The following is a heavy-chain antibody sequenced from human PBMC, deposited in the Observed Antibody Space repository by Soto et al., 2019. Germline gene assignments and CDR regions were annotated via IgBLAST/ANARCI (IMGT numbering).Heavy chain of an antibody. D-gene: IGHD1-26*01. V-gene: IGHV2-70*01. Sequence: SGPTLVNPTQTLTLTCTFSGFSLSTSGMCVSWIRQPPGKALEWLALIDWDDDKYYSTTLKTRLTISKDTSKNQVVLTMTNMDPVDTATYYCARIIRSPTDYGMDVWGQGTTVTVSS. CDR1: GFSLSTSGMC. CDR3: ARIIRSPTDYGMDV. J-gene: IGHJ6*02. CDR2: IDWDDDK.